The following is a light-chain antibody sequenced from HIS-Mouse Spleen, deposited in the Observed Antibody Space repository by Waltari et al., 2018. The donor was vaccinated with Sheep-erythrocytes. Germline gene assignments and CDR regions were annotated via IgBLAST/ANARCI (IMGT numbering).Light chain of an antibody. V-gene: IGLV1-51*01. CDR3: GTWDSSLSAGRV. J-gene: IGLJ3*02. Sequence: QSVLTQPPSVSAAPGQKVTISCSGSSSNIGNNYVSWYQQLPGTAPKLLIYDTTNRPSGMPARFSRSKSGTSATLGITGLQTGDEADYYCGTWDSSLSAGRVFGGGTKLTVL. CDR2: DTT. CDR1: SSNIGNNY.